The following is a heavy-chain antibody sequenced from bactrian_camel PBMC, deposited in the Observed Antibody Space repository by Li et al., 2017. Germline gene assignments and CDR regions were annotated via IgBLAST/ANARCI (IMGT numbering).Heavy chain of an antibody. D-gene: IGHD3*01. CDR1: GYTFSRNC. CDR2: IFDDGSA. Sequence: HVQLVESGGGSVQPGGSLRLSCAVTGYTFSRNCLGWFRQVPGKEREGVAAIFDDGSAMYGDSVKGRFTISKDNAGSTLYLQMNDLRPEDTAVYRCAADFPPFNCYEGSYCWDIKGQGTQVTVS. J-gene: IGHJ4*01. V-gene: IGHV3S53*01.